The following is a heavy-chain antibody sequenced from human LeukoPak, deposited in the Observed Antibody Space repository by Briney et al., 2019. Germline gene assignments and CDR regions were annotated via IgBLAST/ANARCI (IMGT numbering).Heavy chain of an antibody. CDR2: ISGGGVTT. D-gene: IGHD6-13*01. CDR1: GFTSIAYA. J-gene: IGHJ4*02. V-gene: IGHV3-23*01. Sequence: GGSLRLSCVGSGFTSIAYALTWARQAPGKGLEWVSGISGGGVTTYYADSVKGRFTISRDDSKNTLYLQVNSLRADDTAVYYCAKSGLAAAGQRGYFDYWGQGTLVTVSS. CDR3: AKSGLAAAGQRGYFDY.